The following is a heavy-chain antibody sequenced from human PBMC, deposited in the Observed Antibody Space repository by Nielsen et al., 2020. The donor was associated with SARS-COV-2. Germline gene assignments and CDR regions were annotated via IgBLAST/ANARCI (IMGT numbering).Heavy chain of an antibody. CDR1: GFTFSSYA. V-gene: IGHV3-30-3*01. Sequence: GESLKISCAASGFTFSSYAMHWVRQAPGKGLEWVAVISYDGSNKYYADSVKGRFTISRDNAKNTLYLQMNSLRAEDTAVYYCARDRVAVAGESFFDYWGQGTLVTVSS. D-gene: IGHD6-19*01. CDR2: ISYDGSNK. J-gene: IGHJ4*02. CDR3: ARDRVAVAGESFFDY.